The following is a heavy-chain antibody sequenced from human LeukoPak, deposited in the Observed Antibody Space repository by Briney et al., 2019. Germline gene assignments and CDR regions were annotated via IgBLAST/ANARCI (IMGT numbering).Heavy chain of an antibody. V-gene: IGHV4-34*01. J-gene: IGHJ5*02. CDR2: INHSGST. Sequence: SETLSLTCAVYGGSFSGYYWSWIRQPPGKGLEWIGEINHSGSTNYNPSLKSRVTISVDTSKDQFSLKLSSVTAADTAVYYCAIQHIVVVTAIGSDWFDPWGQGTLVTVSS. CDR3: AIQHIVVVTAIGSDWFDP. CDR1: GGSFSGYY. D-gene: IGHD2-21*02.